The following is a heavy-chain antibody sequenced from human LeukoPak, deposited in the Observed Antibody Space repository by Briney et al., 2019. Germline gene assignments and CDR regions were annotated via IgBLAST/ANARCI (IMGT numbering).Heavy chain of an antibody. Sequence: GGSLRLSCAASGFTFSSYEMHWVRQAPGKGLEWVSYIRSGGSTIYYADSVKGRFTISRDNAKNSLYLQMNSLRAEDTAVYYCALGAPYNYYGMDVWGKGTTVTVSS. D-gene: IGHD1-26*01. CDR2: IRSGGSTI. V-gene: IGHV3-48*03. J-gene: IGHJ6*04. CDR3: ALGAPYNYYGMDV. CDR1: GFTFSSYE.